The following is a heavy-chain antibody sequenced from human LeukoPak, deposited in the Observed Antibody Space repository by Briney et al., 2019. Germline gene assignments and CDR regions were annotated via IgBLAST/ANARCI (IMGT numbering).Heavy chain of an antibody. J-gene: IGHJ5*02. CDR2: IKQDGSEK. Sequence: GGSLRFTSAASGFTISSYRRSWVRQAPGKGLEWVANIKQDGSEKYYVDSVKGRFTISRDNAKNSLYLQMNSLRAEDTAVYYCASDQGRTPVTNWFAPWGQGTLVTVSS. D-gene: IGHD4-17*01. CDR3: ASDQGRTPVTNWFAP. CDR1: GFTISSYR. V-gene: IGHV3-7*05.